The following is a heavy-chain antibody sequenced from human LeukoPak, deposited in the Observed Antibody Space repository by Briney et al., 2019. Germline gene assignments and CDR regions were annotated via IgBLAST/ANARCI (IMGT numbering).Heavy chain of an antibody. Sequence: GGSLRLSCAASGFTFSTYGMTWVRQAPGKGLEWVSAISDSGGRTYYADSVEGRFTISRDNSQSTLYLHMNSLRAEDTAVYFCARAMGFWREEFTSITHWGQGTLVTVSS. V-gene: IGHV3-23*01. CDR1: GFTFSTYG. CDR3: ARAMGFWREEFTSITH. J-gene: IGHJ4*02. CDR2: ISDSGGRT. D-gene: IGHD3-3*01.